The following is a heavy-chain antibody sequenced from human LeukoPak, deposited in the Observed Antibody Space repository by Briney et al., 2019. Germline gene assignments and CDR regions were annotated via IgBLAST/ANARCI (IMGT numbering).Heavy chain of an antibody. V-gene: IGHV1-2*02. J-gene: IGHJ3*02. CDR2: INPNSGGT. CDR3: ARLGVVVRGVIIDAFDI. CDR1: GYTFTGYY. D-gene: IGHD3-10*01. Sequence: ASVKVSCKASGYTFTGYYMHWVRQAPGQGLEWMGCINPNSGGTNYAQKFQGRVTMTRDTSISTAYMELSRLRSDDTAVYYCARLGVVVRGVIIDAFDIWGQGTMVTVSS.